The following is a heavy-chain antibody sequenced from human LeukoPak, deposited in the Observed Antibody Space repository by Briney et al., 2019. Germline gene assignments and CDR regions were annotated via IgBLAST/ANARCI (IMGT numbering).Heavy chain of an antibody. CDR1: GGSINGRY. CDR3: AKEFSNFTRLFDY. D-gene: IGHD3-3*01. Sequence: ETLSLTCTVSGGSINGRYWSWVRQAPGKGLECVSSISASGRTTYYADSVKGRFTISRDNSKNTLYLQMTSLRAEDTAVYYCAKEFSNFTRLFDYWGQGTLVTVSS. CDR2: ISASGRTT. J-gene: IGHJ4*02. V-gene: IGHV3-23*01.